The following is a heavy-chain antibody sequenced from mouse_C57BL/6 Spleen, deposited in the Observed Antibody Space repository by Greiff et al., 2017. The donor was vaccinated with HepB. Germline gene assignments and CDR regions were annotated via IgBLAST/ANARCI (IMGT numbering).Heavy chain of an antibody. V-gene: IGHV3-6*01. Sequence: EVKLMESGPGLVKPSQSLSLTCSVTGYSITSGYYWNWIRQFPGNKLEWMGYISYDGSNNYNPSLKNRISITRDKSKNQFFLKLNSVTTEDTATYYCARGLYYSNYPDYWGQGTTLTVSS. J-gene: IGHJ2*01. CDR2: ISYDGSN. CDR1: GYSITSGYY. D-gene: IGHD2-5*01. CDR3: ARGLYYSNYPDY.